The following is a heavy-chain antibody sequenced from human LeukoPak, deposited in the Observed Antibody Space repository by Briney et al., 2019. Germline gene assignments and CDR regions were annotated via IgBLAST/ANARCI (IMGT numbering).Heavy chain of an antibody. V-gene: IGHV1-2*02. J-gene: IGHJ3*02. CDR1: GYTFTGYY. Sequence: ASVKVSCKASGYTFTGYYMHWVRQAPGQGLEWMGWINPNSGGTNYAQKFQGGVTMTRDTSISTAYMELSRLRSDDTAVYYCARDASITMVRLDIWGQGTMVTVSS. CDR3: ARDASITMVRLDI. CDR2: INPNSGGT. D-gene: IGHD3-10*01.